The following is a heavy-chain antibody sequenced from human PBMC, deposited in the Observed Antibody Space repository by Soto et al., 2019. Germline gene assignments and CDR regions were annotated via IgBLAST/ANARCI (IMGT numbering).Heavy chain of an antibody. CDR1: GYSIASGYY. CDR2: IYHAGSV. Sequence: PSETLSLTCAVSGYSIASGYYWAWILQSPGKGLEWIGSIYHAGSVYYNPSLNGRVALSMDTSKNHFSLKLTSVTAADTAVYYCARTFDYYGMDVWGQGTTVT. CDR3: ARTFDYYGMDV. J-gene: IGHJ6*02. V-gene: IGHV4-38-2*01.